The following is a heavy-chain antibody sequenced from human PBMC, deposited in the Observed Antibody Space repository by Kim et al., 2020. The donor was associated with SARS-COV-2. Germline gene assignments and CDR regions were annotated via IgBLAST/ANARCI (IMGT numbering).Heavy chain of an antibody. CDR1: GGSFSGYY. D-gene: IGHD3-10*01. CDR2: INHSGST. J-gene: IGHJ5*02. V-gene: IGHV4-34*01. Sequence: SETLSLTCAVYGGSFSGYYWSWIRQPPGKGLEWIGEINHSGSTNYNPSLKSRVTISVDTSKNQFSLKLSSVTAADTAVYYCARERRMVRGVIITLYLNWFDPWGQGTLVTVSS. CDR3: ARERRMVRGVIITLYLNWFDP.